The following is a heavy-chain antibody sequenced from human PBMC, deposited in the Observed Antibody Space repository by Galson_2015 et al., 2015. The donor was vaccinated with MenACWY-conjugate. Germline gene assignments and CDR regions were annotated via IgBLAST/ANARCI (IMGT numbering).Heavy chain of an antibody. CDR1: GFTFSSYA. CDR3: AKDRLNSIVGAILDY. J-gene: IGHJ4*02. D-gene: IGHD1-26*01. Sequence: SLRLSCAASGFTFSSYAMSWVRQAPGKGLEWVSTISGSGDNTYYADSVKGRFTISRDNSKNTLYLQMNSLRAEDTAVYYCAKDRLNSIVGAILDYWGQGTLVTVSS. CDR2: ISGSGDNT. V-gene: IGHV3-23*01.